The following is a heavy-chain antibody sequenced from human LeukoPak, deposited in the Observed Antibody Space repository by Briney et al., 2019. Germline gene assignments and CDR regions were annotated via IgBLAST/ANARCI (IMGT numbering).Heavy chain of an antibody. CDR3: ARDPPRNYGDFEGTNYFDY. D-gene: IGHD4-17*01. V-gene: IGHV3-7*01. CDR2: IKQDGSEK. CDR1: GFTFSSYW. J-gene: IGHJ4*02. Sequence: GGSLRLSCAASGFTFSSYWMSWVRQAPGKGLEWVANIKQDGSEKYYVDSVKGRFTISRDNAKNPLYLQMNSLRAEDTAVYYCARDPPRNYGDFEGTNYFDYWGQGTLVTVSS.